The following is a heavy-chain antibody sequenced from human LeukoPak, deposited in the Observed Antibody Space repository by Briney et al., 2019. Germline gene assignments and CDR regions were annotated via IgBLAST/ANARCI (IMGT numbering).Heavy chain of an antibody. CDR1: GFTCSTYV. CDR2: ILHNGDST. V-gene: IGHV3-23*01. Sequence: GGSLRLSCAASGFTCSTYVMSWVRQAPGKGLEWLSLILHNGDSTYYADSVKGRFTISRDNSKNTLYLQMNSLRAEDTAVYYCARDNNWTPDYWGQGTLVTVSS. J-gene: IGHJ4*02. CDR3: ARDNNWTPDY. D-gene: IGHD3/OR15-3a*01.